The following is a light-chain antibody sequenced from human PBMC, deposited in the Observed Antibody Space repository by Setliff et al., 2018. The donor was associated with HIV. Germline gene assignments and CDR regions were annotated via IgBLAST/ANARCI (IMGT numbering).Light chain of an antibody. CDR1: SSDIGRYNL. Sequence: QSVLTQPASVSGSPGQSITISCTGTSSDIGRYNLVSWYQQYPGKAPKLMIYQATKRPSGVSNRFSGSKSGNTASLTISGLQAEDEADYYCNSYSTSSTPSVVFGGGTQLTVL. CDR2: QAT. V-gene: IGLV2-14*02. J-gene: IGLJ2*01. CDR3: NSYSTSSTPSVV.